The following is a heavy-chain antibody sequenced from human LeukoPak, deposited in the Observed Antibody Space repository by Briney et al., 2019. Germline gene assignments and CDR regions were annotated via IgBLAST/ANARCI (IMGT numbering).Heavy chain of an antibody. J-gene: IGHJ6*02. CDR3: ARGLFRYSYGPYYYYYYGMDV. Sequence: ASVKVSCKASGYTFTSYDINWVRQATGQGLEWMGWMNPNSGNTGYAQKFQGRVTMTRNTSISTAYMELSSLRSEDTAVYYCARGLFRYSYGPYYYYYYGMDVWGQGTTVTVSS. CDR1: GYTFTSYD. CDR2: MNPNSGNT. D-gene: IGHD5-18*01. V-gene: IGHV1-8*01.